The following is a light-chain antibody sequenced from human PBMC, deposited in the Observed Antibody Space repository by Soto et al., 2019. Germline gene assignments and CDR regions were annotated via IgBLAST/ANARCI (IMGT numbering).Light chain of an antibody. CDR1: PSIFYSSNNKNF. CDR3: QQYYHTPPT. CDR2: WAS. V-gene: IGKV4-1*01. J-gene: IGKJ4*02. Sequence: DIVMTQSPDSLAVSLGERATINCKSSPSIFYSSNNKNFVAWYQQKPGQPPQLLRYWASTRESGVPDRVSGSEAGTDFTLTISSLQAEDVAVYYCQQYYHTPPTFGGGTKVDIK.